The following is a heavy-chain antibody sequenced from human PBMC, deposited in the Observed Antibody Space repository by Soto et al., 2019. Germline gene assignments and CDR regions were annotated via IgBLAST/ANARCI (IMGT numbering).Heavy chain of an antibody. CDR3: ARVYGGSFDY. D-gene: IGHD2-15*01. J-gene: IGHJ4*02. CDR2: IDWDDDK. CDR1: VFSLSSRGMC. Sequence: SGPTLVKPTHTLALTCTFYVFSLSSRGMCVSLIRQPPGKALEWLALIDWDDDKYYSTSLKTRLTISKDTSKNQVVLTMTNMDPVDTATYYCARVYGGSFDYWGQGTLVKGSS. V-gene: IGHV2-70*01.